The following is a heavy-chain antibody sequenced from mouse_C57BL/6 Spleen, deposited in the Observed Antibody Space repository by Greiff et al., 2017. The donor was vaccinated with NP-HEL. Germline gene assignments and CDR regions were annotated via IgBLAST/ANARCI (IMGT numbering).Heavy chain of an antibody. Sequence: QVQLQQSGPELVKPGASVKISCKASGYAFSSSWMNWVKQRPGKGLEWIGRIYPGDGDTNYNGKFKGKATLTADKSSSTAYMQLSSLTSEDSAVYFCASQIYYYGSSYDAMDYWDQGTSVTVSS. J-gene: IGHJ4*01. CDR2: IYPGDGDT. CDR3: ASQIYYYGSSYDAMDY. V-gene: IGHV1-82*01. D-gene: IGHD1-1*01. CDR1: GYAFSSSW.